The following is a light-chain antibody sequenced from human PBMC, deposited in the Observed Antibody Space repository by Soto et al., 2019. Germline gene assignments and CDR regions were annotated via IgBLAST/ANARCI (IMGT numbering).Light chain of an antibody. CDR3: SSYTSSSTLV. J-gene: IGLJ1*01. CDR1: SSDVGGYNY. CDR2: DVS. V-gene: IGLV2-14*03. Sequence: QSALTQPASVSGSPGQSITISCTGTSSDVGGYNYVSWYQHHPGKAPKLIIYDVSNRPSGVSNRFSGSKSGNTASLTISGLQAEDEADYYCSSYTSSSTLVFGTETKVTVL.